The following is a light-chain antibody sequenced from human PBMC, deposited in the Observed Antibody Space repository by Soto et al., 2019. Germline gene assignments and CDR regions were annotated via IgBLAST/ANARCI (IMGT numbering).Light chain of an antibody. CDR1: SSNIGNNY. Sequence: QSVLTQPPSVSVAPGQKVTISCSGSSSNIGNNYVSWYQQLPGTAPKLLIYENNMRPSGIPDRFSGSKSGTSATLGITGLQTGDEADYYCGTWDGSLSAGVFGTGTKLTVL. J-gene: IGLJ1*01. CDR3: GTWDGSLSAGV. CDR2: ENN. V-gene: IGLV1-51*02.